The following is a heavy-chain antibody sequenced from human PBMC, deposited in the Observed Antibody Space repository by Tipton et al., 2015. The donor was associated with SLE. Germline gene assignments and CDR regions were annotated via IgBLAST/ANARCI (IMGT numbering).Heavy chain of an antibody. V-gene: IGHV3-30*04. CDR3: ARADGPGYDFWSGYYMDY. CDR1: GFTFSNYA. CDR2: ISYHGSNK. Sequence: SLRLSCAASGFTFSNYAIHWVRQAPGKGLEWVAVISYHGSNKYYADSVKGRFTISRDNSKNTLYLQMNSLRAEDTAVYYWARADGPGYDFWSGYYMDYWGQGTLVTVSS. J-gene: IGHJ4*02. D-gene: IGHD3-3*01.